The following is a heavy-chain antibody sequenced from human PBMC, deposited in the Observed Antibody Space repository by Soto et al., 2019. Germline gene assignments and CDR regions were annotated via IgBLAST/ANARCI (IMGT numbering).Heavy chain of an antibody. CDR3: ARGGDTSGSWPRY. V-gene: IGHV3-21*01. D-gene: IGHD3-22*01. J-gene: IGHJ4*02. CDR1: GFTFSSYS. Sequence: EVQLVESGGGLVNPGGSLRLSCAASGFTFSSYSMNWVRQAPGKGLEWVSSISSSSTYIYYADSVKGRFTISRDDAKNSLFLQMSSLRVEDTAVYYCARGGDTSGSWPRYWGQGPLVPVSS. CDR2: ISSSSTYI.